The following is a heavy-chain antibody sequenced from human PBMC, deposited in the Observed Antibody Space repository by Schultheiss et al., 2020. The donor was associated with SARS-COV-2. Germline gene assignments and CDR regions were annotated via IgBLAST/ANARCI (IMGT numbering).Heavy chain of an antibody. CDR1: AGSFSDYY. D-gene: IGHD3-16*01. Sequence: SETLSLTCAVSAGSFSDYYWGWIRQPPGKGLQWIGEINHSGSANYNPSLKSRVTISVDTSKNQFSLKLSSVTAADTAVYYCASLKSIGAFLQHWGQGTLVTVSS. CDR3: ASLKSIGAFLQH. J-gene: IGHJ1*01. V-gene: IGHV4-34*01. CDR2: INHSGSA.